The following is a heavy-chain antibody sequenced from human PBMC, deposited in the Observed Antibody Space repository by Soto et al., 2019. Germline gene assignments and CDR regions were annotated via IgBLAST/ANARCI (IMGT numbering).Heavy chain of an antibody. V-gene: IGHV1-69*13. D-gene: IGHD3-3*01. CDR1: GGTFSSYA. CDR2: IIPIFGTA. J-gene: IGHJ6*02. Sequence: SVKVSCKASGGTFSSYAISWVRQAPGQGLEWMGGIIPIFGTANYAQKFQGRVTITADESTSTAYMELSSLRSEDTAVYYCAKPLRFLDSYGMDVWGQGTTATVSS. CDR3: AKPLRFLDSYGMDV.